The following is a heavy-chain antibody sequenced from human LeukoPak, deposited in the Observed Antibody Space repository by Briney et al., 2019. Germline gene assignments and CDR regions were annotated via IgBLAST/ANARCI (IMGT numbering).Heavy chain of an antibody. CDR1: GFTFSSYA. Sequence: GGSLRLSCAASGFTFSSYAMSWVRQAPGKGLEWVSAISGGGGSTYYADSVKGRFTISRDNSKNTLYLQMNSLRAEDTAVYYCARVVRYFDWSLDYWGQGTLVTVSS. D-gene: IGHD3-9*01. CDR3: ARVVRYFDWSLDY. CDR2: ISGGGGST. J-gene: IGHJ4*02. V-gene: IGHV3-23*01.